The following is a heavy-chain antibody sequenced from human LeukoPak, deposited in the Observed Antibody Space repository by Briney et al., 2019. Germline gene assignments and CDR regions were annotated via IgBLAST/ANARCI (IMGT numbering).Heavy chain of an antibody. D-gene: IGHD6-19*01. CDR3: AKDWDSSGWYFFDY. J-gene: IGHJ4*02. Sequence: GGSLRLSCAASGFTFSSYAMSWVRQAPGKGPEWVSAISGSGGSTYYADSVKGRFTISRDNSKNTLYLQMNSLRAEDTAVYYCAKDWDSSGWYFFDYWGQGTLVTVSS. CDR1: GFTFSSYA. CDR2: ISGSGGST. V-gene: IGHV3-23*01.